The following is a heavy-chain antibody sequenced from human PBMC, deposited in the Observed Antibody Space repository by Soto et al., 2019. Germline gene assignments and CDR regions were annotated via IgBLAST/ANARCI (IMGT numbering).Heavy chain of an antibody. V-gene: IGHV2-5*02. J-gene: IGHJ6*02. D-gene: IGHD3-22*01. CDR1: GFSLSTSGVG. CDR3: ARPLYYYDSSGSKYGMGV. Sequence: SGPTLVNPTQTLTLTCTFSGFSLSTSGVGVGWIRQPPGKALEWLALIYWDDDKRYSPSLKSRLTITKDTSKNQVVLTMTNMDPVDTATYYGARPLYYYDSSGSKYGMGVGGQGTTVTVS. CDR2: IYWDDDK.